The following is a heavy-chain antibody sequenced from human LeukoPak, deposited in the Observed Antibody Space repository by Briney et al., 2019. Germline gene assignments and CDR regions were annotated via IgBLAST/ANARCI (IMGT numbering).Heavy chain of an antibody. CDR2: IYHSGST. CDR3: ARHWGYGDYLGAFDI. Sequence: SETLSLTCAVSGYSISSGYYWGWIRQPPGKGLEWIGSIYHSGSTYYNPSLKSRATISVDTSKNQFSLKLSSVTAADTAVYYCARHWGYGDYLGAFDIWGQGTMVTVSS. V-gene: IGHV4-38-2*01. CDR1: GYSISSGYY. D-gene: IGHD4-17*01. J-gene: IGHJ3*02.